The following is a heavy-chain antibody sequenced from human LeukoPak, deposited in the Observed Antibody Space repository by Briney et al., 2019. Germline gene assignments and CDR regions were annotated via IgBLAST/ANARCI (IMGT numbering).Heavy chain of an antibody. V-gene: IGHV1-2*02. J-gene: IGHJ5*02. CDR3: ARDFDSSGYHFIQWFDP. CDR1: GYICIDYY. D-gene: IGHD3-22*01. CDR2: INPNSGGT. Sequence: ASVKVSCKASGYICIDYYIRWVRQSPGQGLEWMGWINPNSGGTTYAQKFQGRVTMTRDTSISRAYMELSRLRSDDTAVYYCARDFDSSGYHFIQWFDPWGQGTLVTVSS.